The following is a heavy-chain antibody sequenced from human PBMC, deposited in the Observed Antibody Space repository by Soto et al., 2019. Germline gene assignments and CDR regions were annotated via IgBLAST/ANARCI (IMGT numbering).Heavy chain of an antibody. CDR3: AKDPVLGRFLEWLSNVRDFDY. Sequence: GGSLRLSCAASGFTFSSYAMSWVRQAPGKGLEWVSAISGSGGSTYYADSVKGRFTISRDNSKNTLYLQMNSLRAEDTAVYYCAKDPVLGRFLEWLSNVRDFDYWGQGTLVTVSS. CDR2: ISGSGGST. J-gene: IGHJ4*02. D-gene: IGHD3-3*01. CDR1: GFTFSSYA. V-gene: IGHV3-23*01.